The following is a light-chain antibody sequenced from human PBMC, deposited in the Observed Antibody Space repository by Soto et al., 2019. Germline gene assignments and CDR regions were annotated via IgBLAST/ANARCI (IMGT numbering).Light chain of an antibody. Sequence: QSVLSQAPSASGTPGQRVTISCSGSSSNIGSNYVYWYQQLPETAPELLIYSTHQRPSGVPDRFSASKSDTSASLVISGLRSEDEAGYYCATWDDSLRGPVLFGGGTKLTVL. V-gene: IGLV1-47*02. J-gene: IGLJ2*01. CDR1: SSNIGSNY. CDR2: STH. CDR3: ATWDDSLRGPVL.